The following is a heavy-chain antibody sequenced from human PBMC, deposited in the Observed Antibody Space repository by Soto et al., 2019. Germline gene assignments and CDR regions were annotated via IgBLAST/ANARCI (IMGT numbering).Heavy chain of an antibody. CDR3: ARDHRGGTDALDI. CDR2: ISAYNGNT. V-gene: IGHV1-18*01. D-gene: IGHD2-15*01. CDR1: GYTFTSLG. Sequence: QVQLVHSGAEVKKPGASVQVSCKASGYTFTSLGISWVRRAPGQGLEWMGWISAYNGNTNYAENLQGRVTMTTDTSTSTAYMELRSLRSDDPAVYYCARDHRGGTDALDIWGQGTMVTVSS. J-gene: IGHJ3*02.